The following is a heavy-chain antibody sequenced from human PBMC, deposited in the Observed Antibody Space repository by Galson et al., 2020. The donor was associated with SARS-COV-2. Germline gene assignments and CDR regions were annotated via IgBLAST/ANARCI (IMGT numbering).Heavy chain of an antibody. CDR3: ARQRDYIWGSYRGFDY. CDR2: INPSGGST. V-gene: IGHV1-46*01. Sequence: ASVKVSCKASGYTFTSYYMHWVRQAPGQGLEWMGIINPSGGSTSYAQKFQGRVTMTRDTSTSTVYMELSSLRSEDTAVYYCARQRDYIWGSYRGFDYWGQGTLVTVSS. CDR1: GYTFTSYY. J-gene: IGHJ4*02. D-gene: IGHD3-16*02.